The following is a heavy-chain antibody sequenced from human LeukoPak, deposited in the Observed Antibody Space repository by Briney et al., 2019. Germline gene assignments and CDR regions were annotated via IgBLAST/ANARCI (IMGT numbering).Heavy chain of an antibody. CDR2: IWYDGSNK. Sequence: GGSLRLSCAASGFTFSSYGMHWVRQAPGKGLEWVAVIWYDGSNKYYADSVKGRFTISRDNSKNTLHLQMNSLRAEDTAVYYCAREVGYSSSPHNWFDPWGQGTLVTVSS. CDR1: GFTFSSYG. J-gene: IGHJ5*02. V-gene: IGHV3-33*01. D-gene: IGHD5-18*01. CDR3: AREVGYSSSPHNWFDP.